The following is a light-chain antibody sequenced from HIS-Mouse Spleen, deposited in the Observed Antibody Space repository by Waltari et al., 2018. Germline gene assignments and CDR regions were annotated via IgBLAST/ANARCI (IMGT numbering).Light chain of an antibody. CDR3: CSYAGSSTWV. CDR1: RSDLGSYNL. V-gene: IGLV2-23*01. Sequence: QSALTQPASVSGSPGPSITISCTGTRSDLGSYNLASWYQQHPGKAPKLMIYEGSKRPSGVSNRFSGSKSGNTASLTISGLQAEDEADYYCCSYAGSSTWVFGGGTKLTVL. J-gene: IGLJ3*02. CDR2: EGS.